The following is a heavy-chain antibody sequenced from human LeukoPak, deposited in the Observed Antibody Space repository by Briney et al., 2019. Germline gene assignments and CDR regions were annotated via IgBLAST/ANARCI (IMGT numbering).Heavy chain of an antibody. V-gene: IGHV4-34*01. CDR2: INHSGST. CDR3: ARMRYSGSYYDY. CDR1: GGSFSGYY. Sequence: SETLSLTCAVYGGSFSGYYWSWIRQPPGKGLEWIGEINHSGSTNYNPSLKSRATISVDTSKNQFSLKLSSVTAADTAVYYCARMRYSGSYYDYWGQGTLVTVSS. D-gene: IGHD1-26*01. J-gene: IGHJ4*02.